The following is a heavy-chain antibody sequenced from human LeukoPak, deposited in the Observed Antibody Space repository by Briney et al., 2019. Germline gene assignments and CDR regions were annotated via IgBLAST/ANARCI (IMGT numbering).Heavy chain of an antibody. Sequence: PSETLSLTCTVSGGSISSSSYYWGWIRQPPGKGLEWIGSIYYSGSTYYNPSLKSRVTISVDTSKNQFSLKLSSVTAADTAVYYCARDRPIAVAGTLQVVQYFQHWGQGTLVTVSS. D-gene: IGHD6-19*01. J-gene: IGHJ1*01. CDR2: IYYSGST. CDR3: ARDRPIAVAGTLQVVQYFQH. V-gene: IGHV4-39*07. CDR1: GGSISSSSYY.